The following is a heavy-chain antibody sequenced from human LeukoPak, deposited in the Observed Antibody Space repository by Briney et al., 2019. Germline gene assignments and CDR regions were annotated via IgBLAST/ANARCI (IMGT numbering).Heavy chain of an antibody. V-gene: IGHV1-8*01. CDR2: MNPNSGNT. Sequence: APVKVSCKASGYTFTSYDINWVRQATGQGLEWMGWMNPNSGNTGYAQKFQGRVTMTRNTSISTAYMELSSLRSEDTAVYYCARGLEGRAYCGGDCYSGGYWGQGTLVTVSS. J-gene: IGHJ4*02. CDR3: ARGLEGRAYCGGDCYSGGY. CDR1: GYTFTSYD. D-gene: IGHD2-21*02.